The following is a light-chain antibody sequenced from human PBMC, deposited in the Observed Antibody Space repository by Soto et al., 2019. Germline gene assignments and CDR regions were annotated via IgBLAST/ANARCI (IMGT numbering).Light chain of an antibody. CDR1: SSNIGAGYD. CDR2: GNN. V-gene: IGLV1-40*01. J-gene: IGLJ1*01. Sequence: QPVLTQPPSVSGAPGQRVTISCTGSSSNIGAGYDVHWYQHLPGTAPKLLIFGNNNRPSGVPERFSGSKSGTSASLAITGLQAEDEADYYCQSYDSSLSGWVFGTGTKLTVL. CDR3: QSYDSSLSGWV.